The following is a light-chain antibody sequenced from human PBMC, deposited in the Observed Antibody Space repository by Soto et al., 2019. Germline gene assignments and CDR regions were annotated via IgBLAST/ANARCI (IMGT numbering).Light chain of an antibody. J-gene: IGLJ2*01. Sequence: QSALTQPASVSGSPGQSITISCTGTSSDVGGYNYVSWYQHHPGKGPKLLIYEVSHRPSGVSNRFSGSKSGNTASLTISGLQAEDEADYYCSSYASSTTAFGGGTQLTVL. V-gene: IGLV2-14*01. CDR2: EVS. CDR3: SSYASSTTA. CDR1: SSDVGGYNY.